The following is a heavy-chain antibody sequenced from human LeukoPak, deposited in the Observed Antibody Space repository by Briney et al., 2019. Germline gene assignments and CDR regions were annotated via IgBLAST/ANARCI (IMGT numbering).Heavy chain of an antibody. CDR2: IYYSGST. Sequence: PSETLSLTCTVSGGSISSYYWSWIRQPPGKGLEWIGYIYYSGSTNYNPSLKSRVTISVDTSKNQFSLKLSSVTAADTAVYYCARFTYSGYDTLNNWFDPWGQGTLVTVSS. D-gene: IGHD5-12*01. CDR1: GGSISSYY. V-gene: IGHV4-59*08. CDR3: ARFTYSGYDTLNNWFDP. J-gene: IGHJ5*02.